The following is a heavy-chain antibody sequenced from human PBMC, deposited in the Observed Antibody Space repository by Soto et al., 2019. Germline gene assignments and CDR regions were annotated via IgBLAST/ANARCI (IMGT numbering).Heavy chain of an antibody. CDR1: GYTFTSYG. CDR2: ISAYNGNT. D-gene: IGHD2-21*02. Sequence: QVQLVQSGAEVKKPGASVKVSCKASGYTFTSYGISWVRQAPGQGLEWMGWISAYNGNTNYAQKLQGRVTMSTDTSTSTAYMELRSLRSDDTAVYYCARDKGAYCGGDCYSTWFDPWGQGTLVTVSS. V-gene: IGHV1-18*01. J-gene: IGHJ5*02. CDR3: ARDKGAYCGGDCYSTWFDP.